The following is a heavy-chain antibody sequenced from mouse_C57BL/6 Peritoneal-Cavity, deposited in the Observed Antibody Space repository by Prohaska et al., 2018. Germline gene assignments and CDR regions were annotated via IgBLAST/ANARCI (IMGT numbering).Heavy chain of an antibody. V-gene: IGHV11-2*01. D-gene: IGHD2-1*01. CDR1: GFTFSGFW. Sequence: EVQLLETGGGLVQPGGSRGLSCEGSGFTFSGFWMSWVRQTPGKTLEWIGDINSDGSAINYAPSIKDRFTIFRDNDKSTLYLQISNVRSEDTATDFCMRYGNYWYFDVWGTGTTVTVSS. J-gene: IGHJ1*03. CDR3: MRYGNYWYFDV. CDR2: INSDGSAI.